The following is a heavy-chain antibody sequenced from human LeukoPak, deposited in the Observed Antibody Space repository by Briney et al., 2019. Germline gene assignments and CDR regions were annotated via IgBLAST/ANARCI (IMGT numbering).Heavy chain of an antibody. D-gene: IGHD4-17*01. Sequence: SETLSLNCTFSGGPKSRGHYYGSWICQHPGKGLVWNGYNYYSGSTYYNPALRHHDPKSVDTPKNQFSLKLSSVTAADTAVYYCARADPISGDFWYCQHWAQGTRVSVS. CDR1: GGPKSRGHYY. V-gene: IGHV4-31*01. CDR2: NYYSGST. J-gene: IGHJ1*01. CDR3: ARADPISGDFWYCQH.